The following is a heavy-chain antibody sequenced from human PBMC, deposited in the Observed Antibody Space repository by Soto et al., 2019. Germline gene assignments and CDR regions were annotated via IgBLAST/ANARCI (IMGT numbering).Heavy chain of an antibody. CDR3: ARGGIAAAGPQEYFQH. J-gene: IGHJ1*01. D-gene: IGHD6-13*01. V-gene: IGHV1-3*01. Sequence: ASVRVSCKASGYTFTSYSLPWVRQAPGQWLEWMGWINAGNGNTKYSQKFQGRVTITRDTSASTAYMELSSLRSEDTAVYYCARGGIAAAGPQEYFQHWGQGTLVTVSS. CDR2: INAGNGNT. CDR1: GYTFTSYS.